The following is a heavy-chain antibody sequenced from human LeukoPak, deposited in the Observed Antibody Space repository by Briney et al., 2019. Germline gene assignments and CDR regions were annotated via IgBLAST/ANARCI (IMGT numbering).Heavy chain of an antibody. Sequence: RPGGSLRLSCAASGFTFSSYAMSWVRQAPGKGLEWVSAISGSGGSTYYADSVKGRFTISRDNSKNTLYLQMNSLRAEDTAVYYCAKDRAYGDYSPDAFDIWGQGTMVTVSS. D-gene: IGHD4-17*01. V-gene: IGHV3-23*01. CDR1: GFTFSSYA. CDR3: AKDRAYGDYSPDAFDI. J-gene: IGHJ3*02. CDR2: ISGSGGST.